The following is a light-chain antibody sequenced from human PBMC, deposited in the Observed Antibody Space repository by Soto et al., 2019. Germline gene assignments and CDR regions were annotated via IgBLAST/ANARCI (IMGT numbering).Light chain of an antibody. Sequence: EMVLTQSPGTLSLSPGERATLSCMASQSVSSSYLAWYQQKPGQAPRLLIYGASSRATGIPDRLSGSGSGTDFTLTISSLEPEDFAVYYCEQYGSSPGYTFGQGTKLEVK. CDR3: EQYGSSPGYT. CDR1: QSVSSSY. V-gene: IGKV3-20*01. J-gene: IGKJ2*01. CDR2: GAS.